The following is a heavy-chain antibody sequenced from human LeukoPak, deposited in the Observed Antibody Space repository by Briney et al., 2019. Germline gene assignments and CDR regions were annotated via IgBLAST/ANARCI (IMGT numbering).Heavy chain of an antibody. D-gene: IGHD2-21*01. Sequence: GGSLRLSCAASGFTFNTHDMNWVRQAPGKGLEWASYISTSSSAIYYADSVKGRFTVSRDNAKNLLYLQMNSLRDEDTAVYYCARDLLLAYWGQGSLVTVSS. CDR3: ARDLLLAY. J-gene: IGHJ4*02. CDR2: ISTSSSAI. V-gene: IGHV3-48*02. CDR1: GFTFNTHD.